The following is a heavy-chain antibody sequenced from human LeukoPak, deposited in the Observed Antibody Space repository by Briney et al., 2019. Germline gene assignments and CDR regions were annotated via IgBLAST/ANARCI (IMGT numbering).Heavy chain of an antibody. CDR2: ISAYNGNT. CDR3: ARARDPYYYGSGSYWVPYFDY. V-gene: IGHV1-18*01. D-gene: IGHD3-10*01. CDR1: GYTFTSYG. Sequence: ASVKVSCKASGYTFTSYGISWVRQAPGQGLEWMGWISAYNGNTNYAQKLQGRVTMTTDTSTSTAYMELRSLRSDDTAVYYCARARDPYYYGSGSYWVPYFDYWGQGTLVTVSS. J-gene: IGHJ4*02.